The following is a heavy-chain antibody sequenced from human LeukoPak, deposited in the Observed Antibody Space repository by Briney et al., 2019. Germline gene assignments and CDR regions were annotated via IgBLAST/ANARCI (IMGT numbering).Heavy chain of an antibody. CDR2: TSDRGDYT. D-gene: IGHD1-26*01. CDR1: GFTFTSYS. V-gene: IGHV3-23*01. Sequence: GGSLRLSCAASGFTFTSYSMSWVRQAPGKGLEWVSGTSDRGDYTYYADSVKGRFTISRDNSKNTLYLQMNSLRAEDTALYFCAKKAQYNGNYPLDYWGQETLVTVSS. CDR3: AKKAQYNGNYPLDY. J-gene: IGHJ4*02.